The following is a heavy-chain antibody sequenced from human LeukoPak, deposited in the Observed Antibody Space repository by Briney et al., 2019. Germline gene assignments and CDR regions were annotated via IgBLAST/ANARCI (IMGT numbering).Heavy chain of an antibody. CDR1: GYSFTRNW. J-gene: IGHJ2*01. CDR2: IYPGDSDT. D-gene: IGHD4-23*01. CDR3: ARRVVNNRNWYFNL. Sequence: GESLKISCKGSGYSFTRNWIGWVRQMPGKGLEWMGIIYPGDSDTRYSPSFQGQVTISADKSINTAYLQWSSLKASDTAMYYCARRVVNNRNWYFNLWGRDTLVTVSS. V-gene: IGHV5-51*01.